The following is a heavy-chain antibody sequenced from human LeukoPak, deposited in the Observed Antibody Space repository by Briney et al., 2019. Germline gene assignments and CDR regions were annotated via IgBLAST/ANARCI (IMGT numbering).Heavy chain of an antibody. Sequence: PGGSLRLSCAASGFTFGAYTMNWVRQAPGKGLEWVTCIFSRSESILYADSVKGRFTISRDNAKNSLYLQMDSLRAEDTAVYYCARDFLHSSTSRPFYYWGQGTLVTVSS. J-gene: IGHJ4*02. CDR1: GFTFGAYT. V-gene: IGHV3-21*01. D-gene: IGHD2-2*01. CDR2: IFSRSESI. CDR3: ARDFLHSSTSRPFYY.